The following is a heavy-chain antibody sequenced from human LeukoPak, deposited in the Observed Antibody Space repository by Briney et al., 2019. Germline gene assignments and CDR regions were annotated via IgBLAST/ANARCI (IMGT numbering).Heavy chain of an antibody. CDR3: ARDLPRYCSSTSCYTEAFDI. J-gene: IGHJ3*02. D-gene: IGHD2-2*02. Sequence: GSVTVSCKASGYTFTGYYMHWVRQAPGQGLGGMGWINPNSGGTNYAQTFQGRVTMTRDTSISTAYMELSRLRSDDTAVYYCARDLPRYCSSTSCYTEAFDIWGQGTMVTVSS. CDR2: INPNSGGT. V-gene: IGHV1-2*02. CDR1: GYTFTGYY.